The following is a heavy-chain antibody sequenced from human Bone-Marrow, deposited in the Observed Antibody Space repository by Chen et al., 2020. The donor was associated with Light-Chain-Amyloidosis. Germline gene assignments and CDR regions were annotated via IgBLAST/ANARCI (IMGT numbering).Heavy chain of an antibody. V-gene: IGHV4-34*01. D-gene: IGHD6-19*01. CDR1: GGSFSGYY. Sequence: QVQLQQWGAGLLKPSETLSLTCEVQGGSFSGYYWSWVRQSPGKGLEWIGEIHHSGSTSYNPSLKSRVTISVDTSKNQFSLKLSSVTAADTAVYYCARAGDWQWPADFDYWGQGTLVTVSS. CDR2: IHHSGST. J-gene: IGHJ4*02. CDR3: ARAGDWQWPADFDY.